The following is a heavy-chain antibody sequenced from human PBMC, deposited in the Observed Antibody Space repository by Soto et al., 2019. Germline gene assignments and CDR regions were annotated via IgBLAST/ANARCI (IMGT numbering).Heavy chain of an antibody. D-gene: IGHD6-6*01. CDR2: IIPIFGTA. J-gene: IGHJ4*02. CDR1: GGTFSSYA. CDR3: ARDPDRYSSSSGVEDY. Sequence: QVQLVQSGAEVKKPGSSVKVSCKASGGTFSSYAISWVRQAPGQGLEWMGGIIPIFGTANYAQKFQGRVTITGEESTSTAYMELSSLRSEDTAVYYCARDPDRYSSSSGVEDYWGQGTLVTVSS. V-gene: IGHV1-69*12.